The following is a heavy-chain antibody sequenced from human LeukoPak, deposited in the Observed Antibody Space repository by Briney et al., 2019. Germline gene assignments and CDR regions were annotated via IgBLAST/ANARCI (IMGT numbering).Heavy chain of an antibody. D-gene: IGHD2-15*01. V-gene: IGHV4-39*01. CDR1: GGSISSSSYY. CDR3: ARGYCYPYYYYYYMDV. J-gene: IGHJ6*03. Sequence: SETLSLTCTVSGGSISSSSYYWGWIRQPPGKGLEWIGSISYSGSTYYNPSLKSRVTISVDTSKNQFSLKLSSVTAADTAVYYCARGYCYPYYYYYYMDVWGKGTTVTVSS. CDR2: ISYSGST.